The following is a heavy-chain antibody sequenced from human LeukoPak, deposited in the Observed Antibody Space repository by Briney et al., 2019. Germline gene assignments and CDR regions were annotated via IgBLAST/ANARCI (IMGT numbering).Heavy chain of an antibody. J-gene: IGHJ4*02. Sequence: GGSLRLSCAASGFTFSNYGMNWVRQTPGKGLEWVSYISSNTRIIDYADSVKGRFTISRDNAKNTLYLQMNSLRAEDTAVYYCAKSPWGQQLVRDDYWGQGTLVTVSS. V-gene: IGHV3-48*01. CDR3: AKSPWGQQLVRDDY. D-gene: IGHD6-13*01. CDR1: GFTFSNYG. CDR2: ISSNTRII.